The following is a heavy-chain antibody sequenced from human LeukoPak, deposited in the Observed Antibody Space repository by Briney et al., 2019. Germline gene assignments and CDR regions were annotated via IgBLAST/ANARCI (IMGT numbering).Heavy chain of an antibody. CDR3: TRPRHTAGGWFDP. D-gene: IGHD1-14*01. CDR2: IYYSGST. J-gene: IGHJ5*02. V-gene: IGHV4-39*01. CDR1: GGSINSGSYY. Sequence: SETLSLTCAISGGSINSGSYYGGWIRQPPGEGLEWIGSIYYSGSTYYNPSLESRVTISVDMPKNQFSLKLSSVTAADTAIYYCTRPRHTAGGWFDPWGQGTQVTVSS.